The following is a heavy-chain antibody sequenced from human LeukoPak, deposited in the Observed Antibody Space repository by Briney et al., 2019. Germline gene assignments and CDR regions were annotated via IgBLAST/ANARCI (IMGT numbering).Heavy chain of an antibody. CDR2: INQDESVK. D-gene: IGHD6-13*01. J-gene: IGHJ4*02. Sequence: GSLRLSCAASGFTFNNYWMSWVRQAPGKGLEWVANINQDESVKYYVDSLKGRFTVSRDNAKNSLYLQMNSLRAEDTAMYYCARIGYSSSSTDYWGQGTLVTVSS. V-gene: IGHV3-7*01. CDR1: GFTFNNYW. CDR3: ARIGYSSSSTDY.